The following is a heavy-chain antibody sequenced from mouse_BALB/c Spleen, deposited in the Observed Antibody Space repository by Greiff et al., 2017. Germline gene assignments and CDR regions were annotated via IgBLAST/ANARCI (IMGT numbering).Heavy chain of an antibody. Sequence: EVKLMESGGGLVQPGGSMKLSCVASGFTFSNYWMNWVRQSPEKGLEWVAEIRLKSNNYATHYAESVKGRFTISRDDSKSSVYLQMNNLRAEDTGIYYCTRDRFAYWGQGTLVTVSA. V-gene: IGHV6-6*02. CDR1: GFTFSNYW. J-gene: IGHJ3*01. CDR2: IRLKSNNYAT. CDR3: TRDRFAY.